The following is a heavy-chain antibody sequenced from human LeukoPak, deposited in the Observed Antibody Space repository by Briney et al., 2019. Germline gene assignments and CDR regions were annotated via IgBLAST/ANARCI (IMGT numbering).Heavy chain of an antibody. J-gene: IGHJ3*02. Sequence: GGSLRLSCAASGFTFSSYGMHWVRQAPAKGLEWVAVIWYDGSNKYYADSVKGRFTISRDNSKNTLYLQMNSLRAEDTAVYYCARDLKAYCGGDCFNAFDIWGQGTMVTVSS. D-gene: IGHD2-21*02. CDR2: IWYDGSNK. CDR1: GFTFSSYG. V-gene: IGHV3-33*01. CDR3: ARDLKAYCGGDCFNAFDI.